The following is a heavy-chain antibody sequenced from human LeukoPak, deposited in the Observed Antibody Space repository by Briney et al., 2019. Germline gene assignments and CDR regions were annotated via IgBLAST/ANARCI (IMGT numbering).Heavy chain of an antibody. D-gene: IGHD2-15*01. CDR3: ATPMGLDCSGGSCFGDNWFDP. CDR1: GYTFTGYY. J-gene: IGHJ5*02. V-gene: IGHV1-2*02. Sequence: ASVKVSCKASGYTFTGYYMHWVRQAPGQGLEWMGWINPNSGGTNYAQKFQGRVTMTRDTSISTAYMELSRLRSDDTAVYYCATPMGLDCSGGSCFGDNWFDPWGQGTLVTVSS. CDR2: INPNSGGT.